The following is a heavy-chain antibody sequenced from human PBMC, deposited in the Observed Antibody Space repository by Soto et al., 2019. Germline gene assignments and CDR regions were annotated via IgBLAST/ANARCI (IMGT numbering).Heavy chain of an antibody. J-gene: IGHJ4*01. CDR2: AKSEINGGAV. CDR1: GFTFTRAW. Sequence: SGGSLRLSCAASGFTFTRAWLHWVRQAPGKGLEWVGRAKSEINGGAVDYAAPVKGRFTISRDASQNTVYLQMNSLRADDTAVYYCDADLPDWGAYAFDYWGHGTQVTVSS. CDR3: DADLPDWGAYAFDY. D-gene: IGHD3-16*01. V-gene: IGHV3-15*07.